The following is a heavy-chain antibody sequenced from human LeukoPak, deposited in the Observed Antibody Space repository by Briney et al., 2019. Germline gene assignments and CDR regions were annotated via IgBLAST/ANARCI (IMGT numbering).Heavy chain of an antibody. CDR1: GFTFSSYA. Sequence: PGGSLRLSCAASGFTFSSYAMSWVRQAPGKGLEWVSDISGSGGSTYYADSVKGRFTISRDNTKNTLYLQMNSLRAEDTAVYYCAKHNYDRWAFDSWGQVTMVSVAS. D-gene: IGHD3-16*01. CDR3: AKHNYDRWAFDS. V-gene: IGHV3-23*01. J-gene: IGHJ3*02. CDR2: ISGSGGST.